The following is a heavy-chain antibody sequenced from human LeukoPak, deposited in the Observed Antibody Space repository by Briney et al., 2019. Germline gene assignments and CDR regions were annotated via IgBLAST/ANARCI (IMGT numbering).Heavy chain of an antibody. D-gene: IGHD3-16*01. Sequence: EASVKVSYKASGYTFTTYGIGWVRQAPGQGLEWMGWISGYNGNTNYAQKFQGRVTMTTDTSTSTAYMELRSLRSDDTAVYYCARTSHESVLYWSDPWGQGTLVNVSS. V-gene: IGHV1-18*01. CDR3: ARTSHESVLYWSDP. J-gene: IGHJ5*02. CDR2: ISGYNGNT. CDR1: GYTFTTYG.